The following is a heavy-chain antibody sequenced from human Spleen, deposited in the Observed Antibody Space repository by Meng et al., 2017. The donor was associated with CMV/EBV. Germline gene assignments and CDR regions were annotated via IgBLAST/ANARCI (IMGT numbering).Heavy chain of an antibody. J-gene: IGHJ4*02. CDR2: IIPIFGIT. CDR1: GGTFSNYA. Sequence: SVKVSCKASGGTFSNYAINWARQAPGQGLEWMGGIIPIFGITNYARNFQHRVTITTDEPTRTPYMELSGLTSDDTAVYYCARQSNWGSADRRFDYWGQGALVTVSS. V-gene: IGHV1-69*05. D-gene: IGHD3-16*01. CDR3: ARQSNWGSADRRFDY.